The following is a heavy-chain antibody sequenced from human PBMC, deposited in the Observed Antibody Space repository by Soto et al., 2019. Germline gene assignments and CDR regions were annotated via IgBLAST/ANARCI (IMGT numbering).Heavy chain of an antibody. J-gene: IGHJ4*02. CDR3: ATSYGSGYRAFDY. Sequence: QVRLVQSGAELKKPGSSVKVSCKASGDTFSFYTINWVRQAPGLGLEWMGRVNPILSMSNYAQKFQGRVTMTADKSSSTDYMELRSLSSEDTAFYYCATSYGSGYRAFDYWGQGALVTVSS. CDR1: GDTFSFYT. CDR2: VNPILSMS. D-gene: IGHD3-10*01. V-gene: IGHV1-69*02.